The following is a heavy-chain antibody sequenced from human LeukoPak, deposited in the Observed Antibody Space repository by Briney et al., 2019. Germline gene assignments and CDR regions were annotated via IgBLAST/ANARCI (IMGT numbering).Heavy chain of an antibody. CDR1: GGSISSGGYY. CDR3: ARSEDTAMVTLSY. Sequence: SETLSLTCTVSGGSISSGGYYWSWIRQPPGKGLEWIGYIYYSGSTNYNPSLKSRVTISVDTSKNQFSLKLSSVTAADTAVYYCARSEDTAMVTLSYWGQGTLVTVSS. V-gene: IGHV4-61*08. CDR2: IYYSGST. D-gene: IGHD5-18*01. J-gene: IGHJ4*02.